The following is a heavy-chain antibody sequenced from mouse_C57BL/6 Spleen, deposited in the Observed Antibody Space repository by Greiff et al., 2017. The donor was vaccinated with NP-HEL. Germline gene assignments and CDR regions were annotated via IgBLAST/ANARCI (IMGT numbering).Heavy chain of an antibody. CDR1: GYSITSGYY. D-gene: IGHD2-4*01. Sequence: EVKLVESGPGLVKPSQSLSLTCSVTGYSITSGYYWNWIRQFPGKKLEWMGYISYDGSNNYNPSLKNRISITRDTAKNQFFLNLNSVTTEDTATYYCARDESYDYGMDYWGQGTSVTVSS. CDR3: ARDESYDYGMDY. CDR2: ISYDGSN. J-gene: IGHJ4*01. V-gene: IGHV3-6*01.